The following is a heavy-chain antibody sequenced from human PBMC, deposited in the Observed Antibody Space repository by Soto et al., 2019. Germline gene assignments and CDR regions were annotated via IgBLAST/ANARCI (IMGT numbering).Heavy chain of an antibody. V-gene: IGHV1-3*01. CDR2: INAGYGNT. D-gene: IGHD7-27*01. CDR1: GYTFSSYA. CDR3: ARDTGDGTFDF. Sequence: QVHLVQSGAEVRKPGASVKVSCKASGYTFSSYAMHWVRQAPGQRLEWMGWINAGYGNTKSSQKFQDRVTISRETAASTAYMELTRLRSEDTAVYYCARDTGDGTFDFWGQGTLVTVSS. J-gene: IGHJ4*02.